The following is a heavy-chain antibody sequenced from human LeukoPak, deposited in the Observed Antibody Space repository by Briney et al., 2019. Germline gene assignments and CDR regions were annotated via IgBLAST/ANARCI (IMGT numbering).Heavy chain of an antibody. CDR3: AKGHSSSWSIMDY. CDR2: ITGSGISA. CDR1: GFPFSIYG. J-gene: IGHJ4*02. Sequence: GGTLRLSCAASGFPFSIYGMSWVRQAPGKRLEWVSSITGSGISAYYADSLKGRFTISRDNSKNTLYLQMNSLRVEDTAVYYCAKGHSSSWSIMDYWGQGTLVTVSS. D-gene: IGHD6-13*01. V-gene: IGHV3-23*01.